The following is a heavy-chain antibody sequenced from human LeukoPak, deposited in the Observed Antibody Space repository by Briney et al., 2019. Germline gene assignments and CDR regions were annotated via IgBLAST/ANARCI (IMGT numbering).Heavy chain of an antibody. CDR1: GGSISSGGYS. J-gene: IGHJ5*02. D-gene: IGHD4-17*01. CDR2: IYYSGST. V-gene: IGHV4-31*03. Sequence: SQTLSLTCTVSGGSISSGGYSWSWIRQHPGKGLEWIGYIYYSGSTYYNPSLKSRVTISVDTSKNQFSLKLSSVTAADTAVYYCARHYGGNSDWFDPWGQGTLVTVSS. CDR3: ARHYGGNSDWFDP.